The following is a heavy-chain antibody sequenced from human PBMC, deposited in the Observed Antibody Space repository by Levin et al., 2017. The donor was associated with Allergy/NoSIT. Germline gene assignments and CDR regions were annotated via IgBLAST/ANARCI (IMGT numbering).Heavy chain of an antibody. D-gene: IGHD4-17*01. V-gene: IGHV3-23*01. J-gene: IGHJ3*02. Sequence: HSGGSLRLSCAASGFTFSSYAMSWVRQAPGKGLEWVSAISGSGGSTYYADSVKGRFTISRDNSKNTLYLQMNSLRAEDTAVYYCAKEGDYGDLHVEGDAFDIWGQGTMVTVSS. CDR2: ISGSGGST. CDR1: GFTFSSYA. CDR3: AKEGDYGDLHVEGDAFDI.